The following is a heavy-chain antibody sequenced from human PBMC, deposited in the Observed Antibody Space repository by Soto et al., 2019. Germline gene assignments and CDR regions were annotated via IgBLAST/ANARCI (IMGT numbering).Heavy chain of an antibody. V-gene: IGHV4-34*01. CDR3: ARGEVTTVIVYSYFDL. J-gene: IGHJ2*01. Sequence: QVQLQQWGAGLLKPSETLSLTCAVYGGSFSGYYWSWIRQPPGKGLEWIGEINHSGSTNYNPSLKSRVTISVDTSKNQFSLKLSSVTAADTAVYYCARGEVTTVIVYSYFDLWGRGTLVTVSS. D-gene: IGHD4-17*01. CDR2: INHSGST. CDR1: GGSFSGYY.